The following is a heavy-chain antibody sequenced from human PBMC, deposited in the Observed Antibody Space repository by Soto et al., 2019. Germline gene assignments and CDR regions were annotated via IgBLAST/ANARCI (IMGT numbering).Heavy chain of an antibody. J-gene: IGHJ1*01. D-gene: IGHD1-26*01. CDR3: VSREPHGTYGAPYFHH. Sequence: QVQLVESGGGVVQPGRSLRLSCAASGFSFSSYGMHWVRQAPGKGLEWVAGLSFDGITKHYADSVKGQFTISRDNSKSTLYLQMNSLRPEDTAVYYCVSREPHGTYGAPYFHHWGQGTLVTVSS. CDR2: LSFDGITK. CDR1: GFSFSSYG. V-gene: IGHV3-30*03.